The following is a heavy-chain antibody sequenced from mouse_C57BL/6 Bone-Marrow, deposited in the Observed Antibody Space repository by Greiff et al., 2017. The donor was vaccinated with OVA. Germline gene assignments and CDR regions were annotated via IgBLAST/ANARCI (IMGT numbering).Heavy chain of an antibody. Sequence: EVQVVESGPELVKPGASVKMSCKASGYTFTDYNMHWVKQSHGKSLEWIGYINPNNGGTSYNQKFKGKATLTVNKSSSTAYMELRSLTSEDSAVYYCARGDYFPLGWGQGTTLTVSS. CDR2: INPNNGGT. V-gene: IGHV1-22*01. J-gene: IGHJ2*01. CDR3: ARGDYFPLG. CDR1: GYTFTDYN. D-gene: IGHD2-13*01.